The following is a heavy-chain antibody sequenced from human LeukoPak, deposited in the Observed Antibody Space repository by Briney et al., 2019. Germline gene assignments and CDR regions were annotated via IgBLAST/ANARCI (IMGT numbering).Heavy chain of an antibody. V-gene: IGHV3-23*01. CDR2: IRGSGGST. CDR1: GFTFSSYG. Sequence: GGSLRLSCAASGFTFSSYGMSWVRQAPGKGLEWVSAIRGSGGSTYYADSVKGRFTISRDNSKNTLYLQMNSLRAEDTAVYYCAKGNSGWYLAFDYWGQGTLVTVSS. J-gene: IGHJ4*02. D-gene: IGHD6-19*01. CDR3: AKGNSGWYLAFDY.